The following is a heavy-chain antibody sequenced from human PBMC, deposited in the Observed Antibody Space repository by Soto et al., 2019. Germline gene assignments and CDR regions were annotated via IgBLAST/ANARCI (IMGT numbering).Heavy chain of an antibody. V-gene: IGHV4-59*08. Sequence: QVQLQESGPGLVKPSETLSLTCTVSGGSISSYYWSWIRQPPGKGLEWIGYIYYSGSTNYNPSLKSRVTKSVDTSKKQFSLKLSAVTAADTAVYYCAGHHVFYGGSNDAFDIWGQGTMVTVAS. D-gene: IGHD4-17*01. CDR3: AGHHVFYGGSNDAFDI. CDR2: IYYSGST. J-gene: IGHJ3*02. CDR1: GGSISSYY.